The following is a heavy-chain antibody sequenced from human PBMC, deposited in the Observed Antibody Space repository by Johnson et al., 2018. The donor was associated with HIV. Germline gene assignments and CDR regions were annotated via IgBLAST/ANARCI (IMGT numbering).Heavy chain of an antibody. J-gene: IGHJ3*02. CDR2: ITGSGGSR. CDR1: TFTFSNYA. CDR3: AKGFGASSGAFDI. D-gene: IGHD1-26*01. Sequence: VQLVESGGGLVQPGGSLRLSCAASTFTFSNYAMNWVRQAPGKGLEWVSAITGSGGSRFYADSVKGRFTISRDNSKNTLYLQMNSLRAEDTAGYYCAKGFGASSGAFDIWGQGTMVTVSS. V-gene: IGHV3-23*04.